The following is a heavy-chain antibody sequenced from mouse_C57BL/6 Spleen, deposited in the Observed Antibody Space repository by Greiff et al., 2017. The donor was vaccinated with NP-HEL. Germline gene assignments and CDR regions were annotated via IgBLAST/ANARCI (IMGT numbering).Heavy chain of an antibody. Sequence: EVKLMESGAELVRPGASVKLSCTASGFNIKDYYMHWVKQRPEQGLEWIGRIDPEDGDTEYAPKFQGKATMTADTSSNTAYLQLSSLTSEDTAVYYCTYYYGSSPFAYWGQGTLVTVSA. CDR2: IDPEDGDT. CDR3: TYYYGSSPFAY. V-gene: IGHV14-1*01. J-gene: IGHJ3*01. CDR1: GFNIKDYY. D-gene: IGHD1-1*01.